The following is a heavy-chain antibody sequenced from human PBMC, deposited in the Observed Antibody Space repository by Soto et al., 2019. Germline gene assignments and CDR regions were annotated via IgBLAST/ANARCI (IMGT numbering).Heavy chain of an antibody. CDR3: ARRENFDWFQKGYYFDY. CDR1: GGSISSSSYY. V-gene: IGHV4-39*01. J-gene: IGHJ4*02. Sequence: ASETLSLTCTVSGGSISSSSYYWGWIRQPPGRGLEWIGSIYYSGSTYYNPSLKSRVTISVDTSKNQFSLKLSSVTAADTAVYYCARRENFDWFQKGYYFDYWGQGTLVTVSS. D-gene: IGHD3-9*01. CDR2: IYYSGST.